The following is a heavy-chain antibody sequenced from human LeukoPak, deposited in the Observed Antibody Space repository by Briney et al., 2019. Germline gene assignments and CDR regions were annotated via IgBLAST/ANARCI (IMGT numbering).Heavy chain of an antibody. CDR2: ITASSDST. J-gene: IGHJ4*02. V-gene: IGHV3-23*01. Sequence: GGSLRLSCVGSGFSFSSYAMTWVRQAPGKGLEWVSTITASSDSTFYADSVKGRFTISRDNSRNTMYLYMSSLRAEDTAVYFCAKIRLEESATGYWGQGTPVTVSS. CDR3: AKIRLEESATGY. D-gene: IGHD2-15*01. CDR1: GFSFSSYA.